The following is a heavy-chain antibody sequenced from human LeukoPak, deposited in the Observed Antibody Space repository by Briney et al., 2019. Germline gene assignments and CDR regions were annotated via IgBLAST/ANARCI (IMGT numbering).Heavy chain of an antibody. CDR1: GGSISSYY. J-gene: IGHJ4*02. D-gene: IGHD6-19*01. CDR2: IYYSGST. CDR3: ARLKYSSGWYPFDN. V-gene: IGHV4-59*08. Sequence: SETLSLTCTVSGGSISSYYWSWIRXPPGKXLEWIGYIYYSGSTNYNPSLKSRVTISVDTSKNQFSLKLSSVTAADTAVYYCARLKYSSGWYPFDNWGQGTLVTVSS.